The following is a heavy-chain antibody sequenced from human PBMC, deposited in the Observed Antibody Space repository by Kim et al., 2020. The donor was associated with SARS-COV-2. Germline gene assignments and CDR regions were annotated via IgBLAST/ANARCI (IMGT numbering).Heavy chain of an antibody. CDR3: AKGWGQWELLRHFDY. J-gene: IGHJ4*02. D-gene: IGHD1-26*01. V-gene: IGHV3-23*01. CDR1: GFTFSSYA. CDR2: ISGSGGST. Sequence: GGSLRLSCAAPGFTFSSYAISWVRQAPGKGLEWVSAISGSGGSTNYADSVKGRFTISRDNSKNTLYLQMNSLGAGDTAVYHCAKGWGQWELLRHFDYWGQGTLVTVSS.